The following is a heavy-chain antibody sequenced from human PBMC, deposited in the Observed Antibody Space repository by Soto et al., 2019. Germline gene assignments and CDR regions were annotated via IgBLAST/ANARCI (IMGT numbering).Heavy chain of an antibody. Sequence: QVQLVESGGGVVQPGRSLRLSCAASGFTFSSYAMHWVRQAPGKRLEWVAVISYDGSNKYYADSVKGRFTISRDNSKNTLYLQMNSLRAEDTAVCYCARGHYYDSSGYVDYWGQGTLVTVSS. J-gene: IGHJ4*02. CDR3: ARGHYYDSSGYVDY. V-gene: IGHV3-30-3*01. D-gene: IGHD3-22*01. CDR2: ISYDGSNK. CDR1: GFTFSSYA.